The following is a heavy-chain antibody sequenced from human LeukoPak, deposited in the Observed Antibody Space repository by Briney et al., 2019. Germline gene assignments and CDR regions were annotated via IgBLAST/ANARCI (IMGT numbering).Heavy chain of an antibody. V-gene: IGHV1-46*01. CDR3: ARFLPDCSSTSCYPVYYYDSSGVDAFDI. Sequence: ASVKVSCKASGYTFTSYYMHWVRQAPGQGIEWMGIINPSGGSTSYAQKFQGRVTMTRDTSTSTVYMELSSLRSEDTAVYYCARFLPDCSSTSCYPVYYYDSSGVDAFDIWGQGTMVTVSS. CDR1: GYTFTSYY. D-gene: IGHD2-2*01. CDR2: INPSGGST. J-gene: IGHJ3*02.